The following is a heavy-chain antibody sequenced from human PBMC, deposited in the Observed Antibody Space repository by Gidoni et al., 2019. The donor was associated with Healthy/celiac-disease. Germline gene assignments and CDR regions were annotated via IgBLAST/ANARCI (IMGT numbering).Heavy chain of an antibody. J-gene: IGHJ4*02. CDR3: ARDYDFWSGYYGNDY. V-gene: IGHV3-48*02. CDR2: ISSSSSTI. D-gene: IGHD3-3*01. Sequence: EVQLVESGGGLVQPGGSLRLSCAASGFTFRRYSMNWVRQAPGKGLEWVSYISSSSSTIYYADSVKGRFTISRDNAKNSLYLQMNSLRDEDTAVYYCARDYDFWSGYYGNDYWGQGTLVTVSS. CDR1: GFTFRRYS.